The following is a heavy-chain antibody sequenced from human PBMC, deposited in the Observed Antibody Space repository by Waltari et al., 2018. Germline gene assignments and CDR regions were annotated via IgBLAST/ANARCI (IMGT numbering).Heavy chain of an antibody. CDR1: GFTFSSYA. CDR3: AKESWYGVGFRGATYDYFDY. J-gene: IGHJ4*02. Sequence: EVQLLESGGGLVQPGGSLRLSCAASGFTFSSYAMRWVRQAPGKGLEWVSAISGSGGSTYYADSVKGRFTISRDNSKNTLYLQMNSLRAEDTAVYYCAKESWYGVGFRGATYDYFDYWGQGTLVTVSS. V-gene: IGHV3-23*01. CDR2: ISGSGGST. D-gene: IGHD1-26*01.